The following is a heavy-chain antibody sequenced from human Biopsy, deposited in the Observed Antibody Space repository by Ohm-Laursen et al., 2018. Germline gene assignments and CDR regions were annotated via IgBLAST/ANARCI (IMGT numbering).Heavy chain of an antibody. Sequence: EASVNASCKSSGDTFTTSAISWVRQVRGHGLDWMGRIIPILGTVDYGQNFQGRVTIRADTSTTFLELTSLSYDDTAVYYCASGNIGGVGLDVWGLGTTVTASS. J-gene: IGHJ6*02. CDR3: ASGNIGGVGLDV. CDR1: GDTFTTSA. V-gene: IGHV1-69*04. D-gene: IGHD3-10*01. CDR2: IIPILGTV.